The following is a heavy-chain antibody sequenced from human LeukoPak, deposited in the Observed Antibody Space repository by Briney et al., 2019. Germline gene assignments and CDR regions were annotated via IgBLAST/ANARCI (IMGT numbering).Heavy chain of an antibody. CDR3: ARGFHSSSWSLRHYYYMDV. D-gene: IGHD6-13*01. CDR2: INHSGST. V-gene: IGHV4-34*01. J-gene: IGHJ6*03. CDR1: GGSFSGYY. Sequence: SETLSLTCAVYGGSFSGYYWSWIRQPPGKGLEWIGEINHSGSTNYNPSLKSRVTISVDTSKNQFSLKLSSVTAADTAMYYCARGFHSSSWSLRHYYYMDVWGKGTTVTVSS.